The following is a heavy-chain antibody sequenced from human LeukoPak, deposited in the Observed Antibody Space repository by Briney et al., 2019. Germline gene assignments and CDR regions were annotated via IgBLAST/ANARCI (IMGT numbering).Heavy chain of an antibody. CDR3: AKDRLSGVRGVSVDY. Sequence: GGSLRLSCAASGFTFDDYAMHWVRQAPGKGLEWVSGISWNSGSIGYADSVKGRFTISRDNAKNSLYLQMNSLRAEDTALYYCAKDRLSGVRGVSVDYWGQGTLVTVSS. D-gene: IGHD3-10*01. CDR1: GFTFDDYA. CDR2: ISWNSGSI. J-gene: IGHJ4*02. V-gene: IGHV3-9*01.